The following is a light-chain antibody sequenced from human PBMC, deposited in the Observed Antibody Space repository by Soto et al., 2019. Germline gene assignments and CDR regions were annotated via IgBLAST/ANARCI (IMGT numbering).Light chain of an antibody. CDR3: HRFNRWPLS. CDR1: QSVRSN. J-gene: IGKJ4*01. V-gene: IGKV3-15*01. CDR2: GVS. Sequence: ERVRTQSPATLSVSPGERATLSYRASQSVRSNLAWYQQKPGQAPRLLIYGVSTRATGIPARFSGSGSGTEFTLTISSLQSEDFGVYYCHRFNRWPLSFGGGTKVDI.